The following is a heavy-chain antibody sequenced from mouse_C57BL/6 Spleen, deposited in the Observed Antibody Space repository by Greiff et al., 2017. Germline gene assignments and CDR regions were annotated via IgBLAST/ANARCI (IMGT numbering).Heavy chain of an antibody. CDR2: IDPSDSYT. CDR3: ARERLRPGDYAMDD. D-gene: IGHD2-4*01. Sequence: QVQLQQPGAELVKPGASVKLSCKASGYTYTSYWMQWVKQRPGQGLEWIGEIDPSDSYTNYNQKFKGKATLTVDTSSSTAYMQLSSLTSEDSAVYYCARERLRPGDYAMDDWGQGPTVTVAS. J-gene: IGHJ4*01. CDR1: GYTYTSYW. V-gene: IGHV1-50*01.